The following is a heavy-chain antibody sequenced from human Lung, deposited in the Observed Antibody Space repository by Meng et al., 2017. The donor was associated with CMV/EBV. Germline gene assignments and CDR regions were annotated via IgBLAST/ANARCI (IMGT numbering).Heavy chain of an antibody. V-gene: IGHV3-33*01. CDR1: GFTLSRYH. J-gene: IGHJ6*02. Sequence: GGSXRLXCVASGFTLSRYHMHWVRQAPGKGLEWVAFIWYDGGNKFYADSVKGRFTISRDNSKNTLYLQMNNVGADDAAIYFCARPRYDTSHYPVYYYYGMDVWXLGTTVTVSS. CDR2: IWYDGGNK. CDR3: ARPRYDTSHYPVYYYYGMDV. D-gene: IGHD3-22*01.